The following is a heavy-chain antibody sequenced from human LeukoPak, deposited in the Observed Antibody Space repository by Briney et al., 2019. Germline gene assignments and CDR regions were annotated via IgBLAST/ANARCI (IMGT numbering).Heavy chain of an antibody. CDR1: GGSISSSSYY. Sequence: SETLSLTCTVSGGSISSSSYYWGWIRQPPGKGLEWIGSIYYSGSTYYNPSLKSRVTISVDTSKNQFSLKLSSVTAADTAVYYCAREVGANVLVYWGQGTLVTVSS. D-gene: IGHD1-26*01. CDR2: IYYSGST. V-gene: IGHV4-39*07. J-gene: IGHJ4*02. CDR3: AREVGANVLVY.